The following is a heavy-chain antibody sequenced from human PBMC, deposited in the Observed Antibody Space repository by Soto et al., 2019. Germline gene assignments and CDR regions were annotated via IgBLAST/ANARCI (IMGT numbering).Heavy chain of an antibody. V-gene: IGHV4-30-4*01. CDR1: GDSISSADYY. Sequence: PSETLSLTCTVSGDSISSADYYWSWIRQTLGKGLEWIGHIFYSGTTYYNPSLKSRLTISVDTSKNHFSLRLTSVTAADTAVYYCARDLWVEPELYYYGMDVWGQGTTVTVSS. CDR3: ARDLWVEPELYYYGMDV. J-gene: IGHJ6*02. CDR2: IFYSGTT. D-gene: IGHD1-1*01.